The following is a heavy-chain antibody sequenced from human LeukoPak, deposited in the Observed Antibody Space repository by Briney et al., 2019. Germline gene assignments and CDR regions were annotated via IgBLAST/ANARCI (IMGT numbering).Heavy chain of an antibody. J-gene: IGHJ6*02. D-gene: IGHD3-10*01. CDR2: IIPILGIA. CDR1: GGTFSSYA. Sequence: SVKVSCKASGGTFSSYAISWVRQAPGQGLEWMGRIIPILGIANYAQKFQGRVTITADKSTSTAYMELSSLRSEDTAVYYCARALDYGSRPYGMDVWGQGTTVTVSS. V-gene: IGHV1-69*04. CDR3: ARALDYGSRPYGMDV.